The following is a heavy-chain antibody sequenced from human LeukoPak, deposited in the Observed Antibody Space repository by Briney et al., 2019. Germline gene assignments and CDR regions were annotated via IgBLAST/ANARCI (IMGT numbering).Heavy chain of an antibody. CDR1: GGSISNYY. CDR3: ARVATMVRGSNGMDV. CDR2: IYYSGST. Sequence: SETLSLTCTASGGSISNYYWTWIRQPPGKGLEWIGYIYYSGSTNYNPSLRSRATISVDTSKKQFSLNLSSVTAADTALYYCARVATMVRGSNGMDVWGKGTTVTVSS. J-gene: IGHJ6*04. D-gene: IGHD3-10*01. V-gene: IGHV4-59*01.